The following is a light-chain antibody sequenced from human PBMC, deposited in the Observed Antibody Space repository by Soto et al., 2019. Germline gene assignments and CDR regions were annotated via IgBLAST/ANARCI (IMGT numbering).Light chain of an antibody. V-gene: IGKV1-6*01. J-gene: IGKJ1*01. CDR1: QDIRND. CDR3: LQDYKYPWT. CDR2: AAS. Sequence: AIQMTQSPSSLSASVGDRDTITCRASQDIRNDLGWYQQKPGKGPKLLIYAASNLQSGVSSRFSGSGSGTDFTLTISSLQPEDFATYYCLQDYKYPWTFGQGTKVDIK.